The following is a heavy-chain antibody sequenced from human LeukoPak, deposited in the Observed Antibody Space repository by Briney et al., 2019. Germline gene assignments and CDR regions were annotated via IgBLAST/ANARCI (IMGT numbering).Heavy chain of an antibody. Sequence: PGGSLRLSCAASGFTFTSYSMSGVRQAPGRGLEWVSFIITSSSDIYYADSVKGRFTISRDNAKISVYLQMNSLRAEDTAVYYCARDPEFRSSAGLDYWGQGTLVTVSS. CDR3: ARDPEFRSSAGLDY. J-gene: IGHJ4*02. CDR1: GFTFTSYS. V-gene: IGHV3-21*06. CDR2: IITSSSDI. D-gene: IGHD6-6*01.